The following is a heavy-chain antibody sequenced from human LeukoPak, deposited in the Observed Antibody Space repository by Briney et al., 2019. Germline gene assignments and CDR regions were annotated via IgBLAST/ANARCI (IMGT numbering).Heavy chain of an antibody. V-gene: IGHV4-4*07. CDR2: IYTSGST. Sequence: SETLSLTCTVSGGSISRYHWSWIRQPAGKGLEWIGRIYTSGSTNYNPSLKSRVTRSGDTSKNQFSLNLSSVTAADTAVYYCARQPAPYSSGWYDGFDIWGQGTMVTVSA. CDR3: ARQPAPYSSGWYDGFDI. J-gene: IGHJ3*02. D-gene: IGHD6-19*01. CDR1: GGSISRYH.